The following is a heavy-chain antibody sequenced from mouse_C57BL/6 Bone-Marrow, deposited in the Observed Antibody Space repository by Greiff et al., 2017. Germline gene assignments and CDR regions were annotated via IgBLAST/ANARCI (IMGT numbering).Heavy chain of an antibody. CDR1: GYSFTGYY. D-gene: IGHD2-3*01. V-gene: IGHV1-42*01. J-gene: IGHJ3*01. Sequence: VQLQQSGPELVKPGASVKISCKASGYSFTGYYMNWVKQSPEKSLEWIGEINPSTGGTTYNQKFKAKATLTVDKSSSTAYMQLKSLTSEDSAVYYCARVEDGYQAWFAYWGQGTLVTVSA. CDR2: INPSTGGT. CDR3: ARVEDGYQAWFAY.